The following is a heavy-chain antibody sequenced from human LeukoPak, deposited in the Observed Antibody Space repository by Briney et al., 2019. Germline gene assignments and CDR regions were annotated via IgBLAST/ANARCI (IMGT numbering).Heavy chain of an antibody. CDR2: ISGRGGST. CDR3: AKSDGYYPLCAFDI. J-gene: IGHJ3*02. Sequence: GGSLRLSCTVSGFTFSSYAMNWVRQAPGKGLEWVSAISGRGGSTYYADSVKGRFTISRDNSRNTLYLQMNSLRAEDTAVYYCAKSDGYYPLCAFDIWGQGTMVTVSS. CDR1: GFTFSSYA. V-gene: IGHV3-23*01. D-gene: IGHD3-22*01.